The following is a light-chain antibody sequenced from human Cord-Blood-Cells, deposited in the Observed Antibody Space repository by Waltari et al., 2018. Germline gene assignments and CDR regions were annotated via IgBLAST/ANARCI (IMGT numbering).Light chain of an antibody. Sequence: EIVLTQSPATLSLSPGERANLSCRASQSVSSYLAWYQQQPGQAPRLLIYDASNRATGIPARFSGSGSGTDFTLTISSLEPEDFAVYYCQQRSNWPPITFGQGTRLEIK. J-gene: IGKJ5*01. CDR2: DAS. CDR1: QSVSSY. V-gene: IGKV3-11*01. CDR3: QQRSNWPPIT.